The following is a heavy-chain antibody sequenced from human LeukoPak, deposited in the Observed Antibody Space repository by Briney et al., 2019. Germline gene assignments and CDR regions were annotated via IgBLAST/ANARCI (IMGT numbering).Heavy chain of an antibody. CDR2: IDQDGSDK. CDR3: ARESTEDRPGS. Sequence: AGGSLRLSCATSGFTLSDFWMSWVRQAPGKGLEWVANIDQDGSDKNYVGSVKGRFTISRDDAKNSLFLQMNSLRAEDTAVYYCARESTEDRPGSWGQGTLVTVSS. CDR1: GFTLSDFW. D-gene: IGHD5/OR15-5a*01. J-gene: IGHJ5*02. V-gene: IGHV3-7*01.